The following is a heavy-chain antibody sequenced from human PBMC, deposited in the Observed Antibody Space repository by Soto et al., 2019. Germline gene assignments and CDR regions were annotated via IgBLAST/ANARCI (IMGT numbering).Heavy chain of an antibody. V-gene: IGHV3-23*01. CDR1: GFTFSSYA. CDR2: ISGSGGST. Sequence: GGSLRLSCAASGFTFSSYAMSWVRQAPGKGLEWVSAISGSGGSTYYADSVKGRFTISRDNAKNSVYLQMDSLRVEDTAVYYCAREGALKPFSSWGQGALVTVSS. CDR3: AREGALKPFSS. J-gene: IGHJ5*02.